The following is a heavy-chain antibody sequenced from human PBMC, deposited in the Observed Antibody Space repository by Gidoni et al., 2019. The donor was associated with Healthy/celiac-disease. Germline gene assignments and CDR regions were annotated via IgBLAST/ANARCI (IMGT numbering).Heavy chain of an antibody. CDR1: GFTFSSYA. CDR3: ARGHIAAAEGVGGAFDI. D-gene: IGHD6-13*01. V-gene: IGHV3-30*01. CDR2: ISYDGSNK. J-gene: IGHJ3*02. Sequence: QVQLVESGGGVVQPGRSLRLSCAASGFTFSSYAMHWVRQAPGKGLEWVAVISYDGSNKYYADSVKGRFTISRDNSKNTLYLQMNSLRAEDTAVYYCARGHIAAAEGVGGAFDIWGQGTMVTVSS.